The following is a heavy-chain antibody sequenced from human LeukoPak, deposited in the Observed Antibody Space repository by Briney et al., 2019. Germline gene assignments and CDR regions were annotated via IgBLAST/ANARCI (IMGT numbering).Heavy chain of an antibody. Sequence: GASVKVSCKASGYTFTSYGISWVRQATGQGLEWMGWMNPNSGNTGYAQKFQGRVTITRNTSISTAYMELSSLRSEDTAVYYCARGRAKRGSYSRFDYWGQGTLVTVSS. D-gene: IGHD1-26*01. CDR3: ARGRAKRGSYSRFDY. V-gene: IGHV1-8*03. CDR2: MNPNSGNT. CDR1: GYTFTSYG. J-gene: IGHJ4*02.